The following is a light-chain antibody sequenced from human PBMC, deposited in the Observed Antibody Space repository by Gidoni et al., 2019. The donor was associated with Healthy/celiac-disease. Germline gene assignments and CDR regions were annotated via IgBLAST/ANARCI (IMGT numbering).Light chain of an antibody. CDR2: RNN. CDR1: SSNIGSNY. J-gene: IGLJ2*01. Sequence: QSVLTQPPSASGTPGQRVTIPCSGSSSNIGSNYVYWYQQLPGTAPKLLIYRNNQRPSEVPDRFSGSKSGTSASLAISGLRSEDEADYYCAAWDDSLSGVVFGGGTKLTVL. V-gene: IGLV1-47*01. CDR3: AAWDDSLSGVV.